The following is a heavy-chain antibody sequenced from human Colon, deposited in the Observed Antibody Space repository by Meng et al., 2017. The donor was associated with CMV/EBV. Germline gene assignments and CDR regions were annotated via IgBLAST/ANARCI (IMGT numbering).Heavy chain of an antibody. D-gene: IGHD3-10*01. CDR3: GRAGARGVPIDV. CDR1: GGSISGHY. J-gene: IGHJ1*01. V-gene: IGHV4-4*07. CDR2: IYSNGRI. Sequence: QVQRQASCPGLVKPSETLSLTCTVSGGSISGHYWTWIRRPAGEGLQWLGRIYSNGRIDENYSLRSRVTISVDTSKNQLSLRLTSVTAADTAVYYCGRAGARGVPIDVWGRGTLVTVSS.